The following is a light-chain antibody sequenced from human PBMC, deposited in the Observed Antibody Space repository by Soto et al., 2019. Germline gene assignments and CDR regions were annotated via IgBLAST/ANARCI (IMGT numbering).Light chain of an antibody. CDR3: QQYGSSRWT. Sequence: EIVMTQSPATVPVSPGERFTLSCRSSESVSSSYLAWYQQKPGQAPRLLIYGASSRATGIPDRFSGSGSGTDFTLTISRLEPEDFAVYYCQQYGSSRWTFGQGTKVDIK. CDR2: GAS. V-gene: IGKV3-20*01. CDR1: ESVSSSY. J-gene: IGKJ1*01.